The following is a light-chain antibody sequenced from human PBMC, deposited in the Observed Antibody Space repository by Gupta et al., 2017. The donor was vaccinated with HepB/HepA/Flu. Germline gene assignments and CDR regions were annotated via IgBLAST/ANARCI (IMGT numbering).Light chain of an antibody. V-gene: IGLV3-21*03. CDR1: NIGSKS. Sequence: SYVLTQLPSVPVAPGKTARITCGGNNIGSKSVHWYQQKPGQAPGLVVYDDSDRPSGIPERFSGSNSGNTATLTISRVEAGDEADYYCQVWDSSSDHVVFGGGTKLTVL. J-gene: IGLJ2*01. CDR2: DDS. CDR3: QVWDSSSDHVV.